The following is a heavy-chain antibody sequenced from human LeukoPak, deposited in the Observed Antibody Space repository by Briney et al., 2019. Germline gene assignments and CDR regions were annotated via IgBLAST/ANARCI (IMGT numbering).Heavy chain of an antibody. CDR1: GDTFTRYD. CDR3: ARGGITGTYADYYYYYMDV. D-gene: IGHD1-7*01. J-gene: IGHJ6*03. CDR2: MSPNSGHT. V-gene: IGHV1-8*03. Sequence: ASVKVSCKTSGDTFTRYDINWVRQATGQWLEWLGWMSPNSGHTGYAQLFQGRVTLTRNTSITTVYMELDILTSEDTAVYFCARGGITGTYADYYYYYMDVWGKGTTVTVSS.